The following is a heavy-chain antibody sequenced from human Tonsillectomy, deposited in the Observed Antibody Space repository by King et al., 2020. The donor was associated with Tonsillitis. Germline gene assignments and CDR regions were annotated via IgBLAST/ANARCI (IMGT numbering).Heavy chain of an antibody. D-gene: IGHD3-10*01. Sequence: QLVQSGAEVKKPGASVKVSCKASGYTFTGYYMHWVRQAPGQGLEWMGWINPNSGATNYAQKFQGRVTMTRDTSISTAYMELGRLRSDDTAVYYCARDRGSGSDAFDIWGQGTMVTVSS. CDR3: ARDRGSGSDAFDI. V-gene: IGHV1-2*02. CDR2: INPNSGAT. CDR1: GYTFTGYY. J-gene: IGHJ3*02.